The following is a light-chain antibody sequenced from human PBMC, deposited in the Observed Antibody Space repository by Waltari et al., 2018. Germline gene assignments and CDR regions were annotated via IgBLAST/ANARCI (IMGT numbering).Light chain of an antibody. J-gene: IGKJ2*01. CDR1: QSVSSN. V-gene: IGKV3-15*01. Sequence: IVMTQSPATLSVSPGERATLSCRASQSVSSNLAWYQQNPGQAPRLLIYDASTRATDIPARFSGSGSGTEFTLTISSLQSEDFAVYYCQQYNDWPPMYTFGQGTKLEI. CDR3: QQYNDWPPMYT. CDR2: DAS.